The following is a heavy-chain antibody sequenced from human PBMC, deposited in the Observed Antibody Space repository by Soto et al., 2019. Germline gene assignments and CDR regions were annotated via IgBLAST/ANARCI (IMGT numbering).Heavy chain of an antibody. Sequence: QVQLVQSGAEVKKPGSSVKVSCKDSGGTFSSYSINWVRQAPGQGLEWMGEIIPIFGTANYAQKFQGRVTITADESTSTAYMELSSPRSEDTAVYYCARDGGRHSGGIDYWGQGTLVTVSS. CDR3: ARDGGRHSGGIDY. V-gene: IGHV1-69*01. J-gene: IGHJ4*02. D-gene: IGHD1-26*01. CDR1: GGTFSSYS. CDR2: IIPIFGTA.